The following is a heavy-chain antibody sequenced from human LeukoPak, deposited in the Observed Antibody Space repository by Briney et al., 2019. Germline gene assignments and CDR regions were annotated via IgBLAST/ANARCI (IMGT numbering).Heavy chain of an antibody. J-gene: IGHJ4*02. CDR3: ARQGIAVAGTGFDY. D-gene: IGHD6-19*01. V-gene: IGHV4-39*01. CDR2: IYYSGST. CDR1: GGSISSSSYY. Sequence: PSQTLSLTCTVSGGSISSSSYYWGWIRQPPGKGLEWIVSIYYSGSTYYNPSPKSRVTISVDTSKNQFSLKLSSVTAADTAVYYCARQGIAVAGTGFDYWGQGTLVTVSS.